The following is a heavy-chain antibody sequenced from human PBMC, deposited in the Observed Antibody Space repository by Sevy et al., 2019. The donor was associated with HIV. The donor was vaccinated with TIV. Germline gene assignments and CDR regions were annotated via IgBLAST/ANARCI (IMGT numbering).Heavy chain of an antibody. CDR1: GFTFSEAW. Sequence: GGSLRLSCAASGFTFSEAWMSWVRQAPGKGLEWVGRIKSKTDAAARDFAGPVRGRFSIPRDDSANKVYLVMNNLKPEDTGVYYCAAGTGTCDFDYWGQGTLVTVSS. CDR3: AAGTGTCDFDY. D-gene: IGHD1-7*01. CDR2: IKSKTDAAAR. J-gene: IGHJ4*02. V-gene: IGHV3-15*01.